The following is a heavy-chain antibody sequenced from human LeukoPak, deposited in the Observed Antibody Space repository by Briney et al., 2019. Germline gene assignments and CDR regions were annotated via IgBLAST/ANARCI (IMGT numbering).Heavy chain of an antibody. V-gene: IGHV3-23*01. J-gene: IGHJ4*02. Sequence: GGSLRLSCAASGFTFSIYAMSWVRQAPGKGLEWVSAISGSGGTAYYADSVKGRFTISRDNSKNTLYLQMNSLSAEDTAVYYCSKKVYYNGRGFYMYYFDLWGQGTLVTVSS. CDR2: ISGSGGTA. CDR1: GFTFSIYA. CDR3: SKKVYYNGRGFYMYYFDL. D-gene: IGHD3-22*01.